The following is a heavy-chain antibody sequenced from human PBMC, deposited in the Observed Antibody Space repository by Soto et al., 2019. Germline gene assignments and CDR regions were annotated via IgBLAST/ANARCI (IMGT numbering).Heavy chain of an antibody. Sequence: PSETLCLTCTVSGDSISSNTNYWSWIRQPPGEGLEWIGFISYSGTTSYSPSLKSRVAISLDTSKNQFSLSLSSVTATDTAVYYCARGRGYSYGLDPWGQGILVTVSS. D-gene: IGHD5-18*01. CDR3: ARGRGYSYGLDP. CDR1: GDSISSNTNY. J-gene: IGHJ5*02. V-gene: IGHV4-30-4*01. CDR2: ISYSGTT.